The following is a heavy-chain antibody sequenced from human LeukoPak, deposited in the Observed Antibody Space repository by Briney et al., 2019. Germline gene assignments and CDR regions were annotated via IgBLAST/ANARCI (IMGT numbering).Heavy chain of an antibody. CDR1: GGSISSSSYY. CDR3: ARVIDVAAAGYFDS. D-gene: IGHD6-13*01. CDR2: IYYSGST. V-gene: IGHV4-39*01. J-gene: IGHJ4*02. Sequence: SETLSLTCTVSGGSISSSSYYWGWIRQPPGKGLEWIGSIYYSGSTYYNPSLKSRVTISVDTSKNQFSLKLSSVTAADTALYYCARVIDVAAAGYFDSWGQGTQVTVSS.